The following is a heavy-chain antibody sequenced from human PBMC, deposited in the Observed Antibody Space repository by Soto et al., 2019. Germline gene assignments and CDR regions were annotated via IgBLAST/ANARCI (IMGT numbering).Heavy chain of an antibody. J-gene: IGHJ5*02. CDR2: ISAYNGNT. CDR1: GYTFTSYG. V-gene: IGHV1-18*01. CDR3: ARDFKPTGCSTSGWFDP. D-gene: IGHD2-2*02. Sequence: QVPLVQSGAEVKKPGASVKISCKASGYTFTSYGISWVRQAPGQGLEWMGWISAYNGNTNYAQKLQGRVTMTTDTSTSTAYMELRSLRSDDTAVYYCARDFKPTGCSTSGWFDPWGQGTLVTVSS.